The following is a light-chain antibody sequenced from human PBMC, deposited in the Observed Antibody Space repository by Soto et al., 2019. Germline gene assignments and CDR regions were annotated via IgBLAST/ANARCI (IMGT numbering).Light chain of an antibody. CDR3: SSYTGRSPLYV. CDR1: SSDVGGYNY. Sequence: QSVLTQPASVSGSPGQSITISCTGTSSDVGGYNYVSWYQHHPGKAPKLIIYDVSNRPSGVSHHFSGSKSGNTASLTISGLQVEDEADYYCSSYTGRSPLYVFGTGTKVTVL. V-gene: IGLV2-14*03. CDR2: DVS. J-gene: IGLJ1*01.